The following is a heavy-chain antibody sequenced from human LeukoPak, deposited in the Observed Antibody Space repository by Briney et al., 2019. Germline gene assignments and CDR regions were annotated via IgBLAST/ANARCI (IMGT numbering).Heavy chain of an antibody. CDR1: GFTFSSYA. J-gene: IGHJ4*02. D-gene: IGHD1-26*01. V-gene: IGHV3-23*01. CDR3: AKDYMWELLFDY. Sequence: KSGGSLRLSCSASGFTFSSYAMSWVRQAPGKGLEWVSAISGSGGSTYYADSVKGRFTISRDNSKNTLYLQMNSLRAEDTAVYYCAKDYMWELLFDYWGQGTLVTVSS. CDR2: ISGSGGST.